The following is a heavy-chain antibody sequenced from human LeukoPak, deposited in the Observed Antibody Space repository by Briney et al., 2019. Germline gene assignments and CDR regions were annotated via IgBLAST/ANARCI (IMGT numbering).Heavy chain of an antibody. D-gene: IGHD5-18*01. V-gene: IGHV3-21*01. J-gene: IGHJ4*02. CDR1: GFTFSSYS. CDR2: ISSSSSYI. Sequence: GGSLRLSCAASGFTFSSYSMNWVRQAPGKGLEWVASISSSSSYIYYADSVKGRFTISRDNAKNSLYLQMNSLRAEDTAVYYCARDLKRASYAFDYWGQGTLVTVSS. CDR3: ARDLKRASYAFDY.